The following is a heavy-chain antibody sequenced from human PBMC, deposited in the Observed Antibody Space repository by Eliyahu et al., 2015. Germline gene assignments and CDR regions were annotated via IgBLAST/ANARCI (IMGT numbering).Heavy chain of an antibody. CDR1: GGSISSSSYY. V-gene: IGHV4-39*01. CDR2: IYFSGRT. Sequence: QLQLQESGPGLVKPSETLSLTCTVSGGSISSSSYYWGWIRQPPGEGPEWVGSIYFSGRTYYNPSLKSRVTISVDTSKNQFSLKLSSVTAADTAVYYCARRARGLYYYGMDVWGQGTTVTVSS. CDR3: ARRARGLYYYGMDV. D-gene: IGHD3-10*01. J-gene: IGHJ6*02.